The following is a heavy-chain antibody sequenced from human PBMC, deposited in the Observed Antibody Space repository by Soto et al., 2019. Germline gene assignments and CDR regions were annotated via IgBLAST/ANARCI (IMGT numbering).Heavy chain of an antibody. D-gene: IGHD6-19*01. CDR2: ISAYNGNT. V-gene: IGHV1-18*01. CDR3: ASTLPQWLMVL. Sequence: ASVKVSCKASGYTFTNYGISWVRQAPGQGLEWMGWISAYNGNTDYAQNFQGRVTMTTDTSTSTAYMELRSLRSDDTAMYYCASTLPQWLMVLCGQRTLVIVSA. CDR1: GYTFTNYG. J-gene: IGHJ4*01.